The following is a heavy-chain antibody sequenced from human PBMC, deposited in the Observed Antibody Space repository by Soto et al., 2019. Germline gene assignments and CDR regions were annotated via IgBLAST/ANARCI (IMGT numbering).Heavy chain of an antibody. CDR1: GFTFSSDS. CDR2: ISSSSSYI. J-gene: IGHJ3*02. V-gene: IGHV3-21*01. CDR3: ARDDLDYGDAFDI. D-gene: IGHD4-17*01. Sequence: GGSLRLSCAASGFTFSSDSMNWVRQAPGKGLEWVSSISSSSSYIYYADSVKGRFTISRDNAKNSLYLQMNSLRAEDTAVYYCARDDLDYGDAFDIWGQGTMVTVSS.